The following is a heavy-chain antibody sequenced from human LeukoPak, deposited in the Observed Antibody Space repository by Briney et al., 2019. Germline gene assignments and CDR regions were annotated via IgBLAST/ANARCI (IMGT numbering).Heavy chain of an antibody. D-gene: IGHD3-3*01. Sequence: GGSLRLSCAASIIRFSDYAMSWVRQAPGTGLEWIAYIGHSGSDIYYADSVKGRFSISRDNAKKSVSLQMNSLRAEDTAVYFCVRDQYYDSLSGSGADYYMAVWGKGTSVTISS. CDR1: IIRFSDYA. J-gene: IGHJ6*03. CDR2: IGHSGSDI. CDR3: VRDQYYDSLSGSGADYYMAV. V-gene: IGHV3-11*01.